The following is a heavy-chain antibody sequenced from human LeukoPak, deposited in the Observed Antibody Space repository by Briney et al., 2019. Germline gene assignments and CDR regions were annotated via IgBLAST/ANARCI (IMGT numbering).Heavy chain of an antibody. J-gene: IGHJ4*02. CDR2: INHSGIT. CDR3: ARGVPGATLDY. V-gene: IGHV4-34*01. Sequence: SETLSLTCAVYGGSFSGYYWSWIRQPPGKGLEWSGEINHSGITNYNPSLKSRVTISVDTSKNQFSLKLSSVTAADTAVYYCARGVPGATLDYWGQGTLVTVSS. D-gene: IGHD6-25*01. CDR1: GGSFSGYY.